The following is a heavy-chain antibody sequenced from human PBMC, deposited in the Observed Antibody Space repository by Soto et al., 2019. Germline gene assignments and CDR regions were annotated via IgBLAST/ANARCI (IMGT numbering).Heavy chain of an antibody. D-gene: IGHD5-18*01. V-gene: IGHV4-31*03. CDR1: GGSIISGGYY. CDR3: ARQVRDTLGYFQH. Sequence: PSETLSLTCTVSGGSIISGGYYWSWIRQHPGKGLEWIGYIYYSGSTYYNPSLKSRVTISVDTSKNQFSLKLSSVTAADTAVYYCARQVRDTLGYFQHRGQGTLVTVSS. J-gene: IGHJ1*01. CDR2: IYYSGST.